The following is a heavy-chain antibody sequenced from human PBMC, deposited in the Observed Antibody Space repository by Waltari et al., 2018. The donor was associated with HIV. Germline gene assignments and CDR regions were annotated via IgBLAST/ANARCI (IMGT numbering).Heavy chain of an antibody. CDR3: ARDSDGSGYDH. V-gene: IGHV3-20*04. CDR2: INWKGDSS. D-gene: IGHD3-22*01. Sequence: EVYLVESGGGVVRPGESLRLSCVVAGFTFEDYGMIWVRRSPGKGLEWVYNINWKGDSSNYADSVKGRFTISRDNAKDSLYLQMNSLRGEDTAFYYCARDSDGSGYDHWGRGTLVTVSS. J-gene: IGHJ4*02. CDR1: GFTFEDYG.